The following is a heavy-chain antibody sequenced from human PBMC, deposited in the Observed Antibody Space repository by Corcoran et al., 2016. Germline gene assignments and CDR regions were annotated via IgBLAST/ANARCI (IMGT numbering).Heavy chain of an antibody. CDR1: GFTFSSYW. Sequence: EVQLVESGGGLVQPGGSMRLSCAASGFTFSSYWMSWVRQAPGKGLEWVANIKQEGSEKYYVDSVKGRFTIPRDNAKNSLYLQMNSLRAEDTAVYYCAHDILTSYGMDVWGQGTTVTVSS. CDR3: AHDILTSYGMDV. CDR2: IKQEGSEK. V-gene: IGHV3-7*03. J-gene: IGHJ6*02. D-gene: IGHD3-9*01.